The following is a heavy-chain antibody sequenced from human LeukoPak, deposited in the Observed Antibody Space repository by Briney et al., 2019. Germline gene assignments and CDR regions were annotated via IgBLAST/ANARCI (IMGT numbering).Heavy chain of an antibody. CDR1: GNTFNNFW. V-gene: IGHV5-51*01. CDR3: PRRPPTVVTLSRDALHI. J-gene: IGHJ3*02. CDR2: IYPADSDT. Sequence: GESLKISCKGSGNTFNNFWIGWVRQMPGKGLEWMGIIYPADSDTTYSPSFRGQVTISADKSINTAYLQLSSLKASDTAMYYCPRRPPTVVTLSRDALHIWGQGTMVTVSS. D-gene: IGHD4-23*01.